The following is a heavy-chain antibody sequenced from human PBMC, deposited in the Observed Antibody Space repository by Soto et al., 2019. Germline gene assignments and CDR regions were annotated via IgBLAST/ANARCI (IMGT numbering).Heavy chain of an antibody. D-gene: IGHD5-18*01. CDR3: AKEGIQLWLDY. CDR2: ISYDGSNK. J-gene: IGHJ4*02. V-gene: IGHV3-30*18. Sequence: ESGGGVVQPGRSLRLSCAASGFTFSSYGMHWVRQAPGKGLEWVAVISYDGSNKYYADSVKGRFTISRDNSKNTLYLQMNSLRAEDTAVYYCAKEGIQLWLDYWGQGTLVTVSS. CDR1: GFTFSSYG.